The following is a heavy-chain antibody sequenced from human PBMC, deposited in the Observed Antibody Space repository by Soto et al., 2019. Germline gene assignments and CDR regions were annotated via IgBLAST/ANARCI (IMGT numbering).Heavy chain of an antibody. CDR1: GGTFSSYA. CDR2: IIPIFGTA. CDR3: ARDLATGGGSAGFDY. Sequence: ASVKVSCKASGGTFSSYAISWVRQAPGQGLEWMGGIIPIFGTANYAQKFQGRVTMTWDTSISTAYMALTRLRSDDTAVYYCARDLATGGGSAGFDYWGQGTRVTVSS. V-gene: IGHV1-69*06. D-gene: IGHD1-26*01. J-gene: IGHJ4*02.